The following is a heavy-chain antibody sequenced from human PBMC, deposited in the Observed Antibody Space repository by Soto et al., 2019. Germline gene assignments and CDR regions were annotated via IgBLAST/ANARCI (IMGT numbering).Heavy chain of an antibody. Sequence: QVQLQESGPGLVKPSETLSLTCTVSGGSISSYYWSWIRQPPGKGLEWIGYIYYSGSTNYNPSLKSRVTISVDTSKNQFSLKLSSVTAADTAVYYCASRSDSSGPFDYWGQGTLVTVSS. CDR2: IYYSGST. J-gene: IGHJ4*02. D-gene: IGHD3-22*01. CDR1: GGSISSYY. CDR3: ASRSDSSGPFDY. V-gene: IGHV4-59*01.